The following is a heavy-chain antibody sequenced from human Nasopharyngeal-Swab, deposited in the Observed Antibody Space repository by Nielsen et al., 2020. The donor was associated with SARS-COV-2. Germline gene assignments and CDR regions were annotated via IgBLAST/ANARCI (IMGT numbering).Heavy chain of an antibody. D-gene: IGHD3-10*01. J-gene: IGHJ3*02. V-gene: IGHV4-30-4*01. Sequence: SETLSLTCTVSGGSISSGDYYWSWIRQPPGKGLEWIGNIYYSGSTHYNPSLKSRVTISVDTSKNQFSLKLSSVTAADTAVYYCARAPGVLVWLGEPKGAFDIWGQGTMVTVSS. CDR1: GGSISSGDYY. CDR2: IYYSGST. CDR3: ARAPGVLVWLGEPKGAFDI.